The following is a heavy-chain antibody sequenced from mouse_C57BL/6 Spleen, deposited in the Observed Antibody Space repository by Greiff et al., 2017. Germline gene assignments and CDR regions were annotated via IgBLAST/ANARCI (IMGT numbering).Heavy chain of an antibody. D-gene: IGHD1-1*01. CDR3: AHYYGSPYYFDY. CDR1: GYTFTSYW. CDR2: INPSYGGT. Sequence: QVQLQQPGTELVKPGASVKLSCKASGYTFTSYWMHWVKQRPGQGLEWIGNINPSYGGTNYNEKFKSKATLTVDKSSSTAYMRLSSRTSGDSAVYYCAHYYGSPYYFDYWGQGTTLTVSS. V-gene: IGHV1-53*01. J-gene: IGHJ2*01.